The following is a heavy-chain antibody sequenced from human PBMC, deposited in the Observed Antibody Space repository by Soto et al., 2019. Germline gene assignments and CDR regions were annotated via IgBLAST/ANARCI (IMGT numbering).Heavy chain of an antibody. D-gene: IGHD5-18*01. CDR2: FIPIFGTP. V-gene: IGHV1-69*13. Sequence: SVKVSCKASGGTFSSYAISWVRQAPGQGLEWMGGFIPIFGTPNYAQKFQGRVTITADESTSTAYMELSSLRSEATAVYYCARSSGYSYGFLPVWGQGTTVPGSS. CDR1: GGTFSSYA. J-gene: IGHJ6*02. CDR3: ARSSGYSYGFLPV.